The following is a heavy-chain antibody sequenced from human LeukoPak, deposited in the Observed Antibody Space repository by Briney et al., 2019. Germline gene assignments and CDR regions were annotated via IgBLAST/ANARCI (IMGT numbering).Heavy chain of an antibody. CDR3: AREAVAGGY. J-gene: IGHJ4*02. V-gene: IGHV4-39*07. CDR1: GGSISSSSYY. CDR2: ISYSGST. Sequence: SETLSLTCTVSGGSISSSSYYWGWIRQPPGKGLEWIGSISYSGSTYYNPSLKSRVTISVDTSKNQFSLKLSSVTAADTAVYYCAREAVAGGYWGQGTLVTVSS. D-gene: IGHD6-19*01.